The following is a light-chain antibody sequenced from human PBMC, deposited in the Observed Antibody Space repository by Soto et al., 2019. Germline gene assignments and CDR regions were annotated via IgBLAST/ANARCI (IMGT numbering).Light chain of an antibody. CDR1: SSDVGGYNY. Sequence: QSVLTQPPSASGSPGQSVTISCTGTSSDVGGYNYVSWYQQHPGKAPKLMIYEVSKRPSGVPDRFSGSKSGNTASLTVSGLQAEDEADYYCSSYADSNNVFGTGTKATVL. CDR2: EVS. CDR3: SSYADSNNV. V-gene: IGLV2-8*01. J-gene: IGLJ1*01.